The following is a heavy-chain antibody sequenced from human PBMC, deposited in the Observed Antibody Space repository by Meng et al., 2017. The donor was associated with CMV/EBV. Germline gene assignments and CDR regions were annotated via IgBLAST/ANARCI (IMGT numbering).Heavy chain of an antibody. CDR3: ARFRWSPAWGAFDY. V-gene: IGHV4-34*01. CDR1: GGSFSGYY. J-gene: IGHJ4*02. Sequence: CAVYGGSFSGYYWSWILHPPGKGLEWIGEINHSGSTNYNPSLKSRVTISVDTSKNQFSLKLSSVTAADTAVYYCARFRWSPAWGAFDYWGQGTLVTVSS. CDR2: INHSGST. D-gene: IGHD3-16*01.